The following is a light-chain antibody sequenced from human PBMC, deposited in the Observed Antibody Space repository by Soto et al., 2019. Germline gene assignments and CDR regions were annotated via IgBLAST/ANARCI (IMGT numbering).Light chain of an antibody. Sequence: QSVLTQPASVSGSPGQSITISCTVTSSDVGGYTYVSWYQHHPGKAPKLLIYEVSNRPSGVSNRFSGSKSGNTASLTISGLQTDDEADYYCTSYTSDRPYVFGTGTKVTVL. V-gene: IGLV2-14*01. CDR1: SSDVGGYTY. CDR3: TSYTSDRPYV. J-gene: IGLJ1*01. CDR2: EVS.